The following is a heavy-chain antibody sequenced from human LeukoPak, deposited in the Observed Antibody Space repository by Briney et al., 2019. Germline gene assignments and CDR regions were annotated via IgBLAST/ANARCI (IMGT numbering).Heavy chain of an antibody. V-gene: IGHV3-73*01. CDR3: TRHVYSGYVRSYYYYMDV. D-gene: IGHD5-12*01. Sequence: GGSLRLSCAASGFTFSGSAMHWVRQASGKGLEWVGRIRSKANSYATAYAASVKGRFTISRDDSKNTAYLQMNSLKTEDTAVYYCTRHVYSGYVRSYYYYMDVWGKGTTVTVSS. CDR1: GFTFSGSA. CDR2: IRSKANSYAT. J-gene: IGHJ6*03.